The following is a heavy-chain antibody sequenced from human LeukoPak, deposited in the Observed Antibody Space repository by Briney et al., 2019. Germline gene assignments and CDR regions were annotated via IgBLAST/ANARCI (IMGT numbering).Heavy chain of an antibody. CDR3: ARENGAYCGGDCFPEYFDF. CDR1: GYTFTNYY. Sequence: VSVKVSCKASGYTFTNYYMHWVRLAPGQGLEWMGIIITSGTSTNYAQKFQGRVIMTRDTSTSTVYMELSSLRSEDTAVYYCARENGAYCGGDCFPEYFDFWGQGTLVTVSS. J-gene: IGHJ4*02. D-gene: IGHD2-21*02. V-gene: IGHV1-46*01. CDR2: IITSGTST.